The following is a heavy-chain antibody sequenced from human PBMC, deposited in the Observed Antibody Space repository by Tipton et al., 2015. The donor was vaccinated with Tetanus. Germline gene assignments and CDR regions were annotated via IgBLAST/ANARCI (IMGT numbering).Heavy chain of an antibody. CDR2: ISTYNDET. CDR3: AKDPASRGWFAP. Sequence: QLVQSGAEVKKPGASVRVSCKASGYSFNSYAISWVRQAPGQGLEWVGWISTYNDETKYAEKFQGRVTITADKSTSTVYLGLSNLRPEDTAVYYCAKDPASRGWFAPWGQGTLVSVSS. V-gene: IGHV1-18*01. CDR1: GYSFNSYA. J-gene: IGHJ5*02.